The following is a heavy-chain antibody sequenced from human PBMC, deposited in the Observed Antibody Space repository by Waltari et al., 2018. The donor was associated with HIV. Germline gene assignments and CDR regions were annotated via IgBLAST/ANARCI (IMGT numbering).Heavy chain of an antibody. D-gene: IGHD3-3*02. CDR3: AMQLAAQDSPDY. CDR1: GGPISSSGDY. CDR2: ISSGGTT. V-gene: IGHV4-39*01. Sequence: QLQLQESGPGLVKPSETLSLTCNVSGGPISSSGDYGGWMRQPPGKGLEYIGTISSGGTTYYNPSLKSRVTISVDTSKKQLSLRLSSVTAADTAIYYCAMQLAAQDSPDYWGPGTLVTVSS. J-gene: IGHJ4*02.